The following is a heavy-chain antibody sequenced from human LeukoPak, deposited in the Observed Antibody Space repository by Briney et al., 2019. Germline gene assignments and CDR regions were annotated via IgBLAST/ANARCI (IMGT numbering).Heavy chain of an antibody. D-gene: IGHD2-15*01. CDR2: TKPDGSAE. V-gene: IGHV3-7*01. J-gene: IGHJ4*02. CDR3: ARDGGLHTNFDY. CDR1: GFSFRIYG. Sequence: PGGSLRLSCAASGFSFRIYGMGWVRQAPGKGLGGVANTKPDGSAEYYADSVRGRFSTSRDNANNLLYLQMNSLRAEDTAVYYCARDGGLHTNFDYWGQGTLVTVSS.